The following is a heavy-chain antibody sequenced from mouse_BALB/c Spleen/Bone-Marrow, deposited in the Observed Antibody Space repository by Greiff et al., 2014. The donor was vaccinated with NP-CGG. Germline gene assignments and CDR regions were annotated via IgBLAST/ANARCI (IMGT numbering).Heavy chain of an antibody. CDR1: GFTFSSYT. CDR3: ARHKNGGFDY. V-gene: IGHV5-12-2*01. CDR2: ISNGGGST. J-gene: IGHJ2*01. Sequence: EVNLVESGGGLVQPGGSLKLSCAASGFTFSSYTMSWVRQTPEKRLEWVAYISNGGGSTYYPDNVKGRFTISRDNAKNTLNLQMSSLKSEDTAMYYGARHKNGGFDYWGQGTTLTVSS.